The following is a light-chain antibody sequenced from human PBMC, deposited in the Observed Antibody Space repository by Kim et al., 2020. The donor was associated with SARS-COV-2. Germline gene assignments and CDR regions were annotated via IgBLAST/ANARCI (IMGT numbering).Light chain of an antibody. CDR1: QSISSY. CDR3: QQSYSIPWT. J-gene: IGKJ1*01. CDR2: AAS. V-gene: IGKV1-39*01. Sequence: ASVGDRVTITCRASQSISSYLNWYQQKPGKAPKLLIHAASSLQSGVPSRFSGSGSGTDFTLTISSLQPEDFATYYCQQSYSIPWTFGQGTKVDIK.